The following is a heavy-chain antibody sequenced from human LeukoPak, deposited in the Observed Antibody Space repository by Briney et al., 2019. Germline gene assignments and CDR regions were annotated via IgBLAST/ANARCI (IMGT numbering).Heavy chain of an antibody. CDR1: GFTFSTYE. Sequence: GGSLRLSCAASGFTFSTYEMTWVRQAPGKGLEWVSYISSSGSTIYYADSVKGRFTISRDNAKNSLYLQMNSLRAEDTAVYYCARDPKCSGGSCYSTYFHHWGQGTLVTVSS. D-gene: IGHD2-15*01. V-gene: IGHV3-48*03. CDR3: ARDPKCSGGSCYSTYFHH. CDR2: ISSSGSTI. J-gene: IGHJ1*01.